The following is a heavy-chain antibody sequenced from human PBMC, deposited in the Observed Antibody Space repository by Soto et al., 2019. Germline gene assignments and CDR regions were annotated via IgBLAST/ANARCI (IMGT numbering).Heavy chain of an antibody. V-gene: IGHV3-30-3*01. Sequence: SLRLSCAASGFTFSSYAMHWVRQAPGKGLEWVAVISYDGSNKYYADSVKGRFTISRDNSKNTLYLQMNSLRAEDTAVYYCARANYDSSGRDAFDIWGQGTMVTVS. CDR2: ISYDGSNK. J-gene: IGHJ3*02. CDR1: GFTFSSYA. D-gene: IGHD3-22*01. CDR3: ARANYDSSGRDAFDI.